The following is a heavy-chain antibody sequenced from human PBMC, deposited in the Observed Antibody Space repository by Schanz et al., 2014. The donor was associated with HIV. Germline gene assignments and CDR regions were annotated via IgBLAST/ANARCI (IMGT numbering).Heavy chain of an antibody. CDR1: GFTFDDHA. J-gene: IGHJ4*02. Sequence: VRLVESGGGLVQPGRSLRLSCAASGFTFDDHAMYWVRQVPGKGLEWVAGITWNGAGTGYADSVKGRFTISRDSAKNSLYLQMDSLRPEDTALYYCARGLGYWGQGTLVTVSS. CDR3: ARGLGY. CDR2: ITWNGAGT. V-gene: IGHV3-9*01.